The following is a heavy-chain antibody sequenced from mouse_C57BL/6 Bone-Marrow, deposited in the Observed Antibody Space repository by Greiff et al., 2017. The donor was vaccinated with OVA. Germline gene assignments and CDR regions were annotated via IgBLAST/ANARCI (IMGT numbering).Heavy chain of an antibody. CDR2: IDPSDSAT. J-gene: IGHJ2*01. CDR1: GYTFTSYW. Sequence: QVQLQQPGAELVRPGSSVKLSCKASGYTFTSYWMHWVKQRPIQGLEWIGNIDPSDSATHYNQKFKDKATLTVDKSSSTAYMQLSSLTSEDSAVYYCARLGRGDYWGQGTTLTVSS. D-gene: IGHD4-1*01. CDR3: ARLGRGDY. V-gene: IGHV1-52*01.